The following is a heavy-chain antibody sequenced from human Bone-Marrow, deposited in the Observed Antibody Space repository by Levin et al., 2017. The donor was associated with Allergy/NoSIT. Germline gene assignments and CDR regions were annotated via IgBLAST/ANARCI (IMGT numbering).Heavy chain of an antibody. D-gene: IGHD4-17*01. Sequence: HAGGSLRLSCAASGFNFSSYWMLWARQSPGKGLVWLSRTNTSGSNTTYADSVKGRFTISRDSAKNTLYLQMNSLRAEDTAVYYCFGYGDYDVGAFDIWGQGTLVTVSS. CDR3: FGYGDYDVGAFDI. V-gene: IGHV3-74*03. J-gene: IGHJ3*02. CDR2: TNTSGSNT. CDR1: GFNFSSYW.